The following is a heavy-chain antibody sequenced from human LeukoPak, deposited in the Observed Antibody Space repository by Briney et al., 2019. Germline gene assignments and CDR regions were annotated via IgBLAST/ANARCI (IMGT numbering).Heavy chain of an antibody. J-gene: IGHJ4*02. CDR1: GYTFTGYY. V-gene: IGHV1-2*02. D-gene: IGHD3-10*01. CDR3: ARDNTMVRGVIIGDDY. CDR2: INPNSGGT. Sequence: ASVKASCKAAGYTFTGYYMHWVRQAPGQGLQWMVWINPNSGGTNYAQKFQGSVTMTRDTSISTAYMELSRLRSDDTAVYYCARDNTMVRGVIIGDDYWGQGTLVTVSS.